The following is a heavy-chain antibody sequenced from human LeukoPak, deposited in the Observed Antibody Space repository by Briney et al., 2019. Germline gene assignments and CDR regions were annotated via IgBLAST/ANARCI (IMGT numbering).Heavy chain of an antibody. CDR1: GFTFSSYW. CDR3: VRGGSLTIPIWFDP. Sequence: GGSLRLSCAASGFTFSSYWMSWVRQAPGKGLEWVANIKQDGSEKYYVDSVKGRFTISRDNAKNSLYLQMNSLRAEDTAVYYCVRGGSLTIPIWFDPWGQGTLVTVSS. J-gene: IGHJ5*02. D-gene: IGHD3-10*01. V-gene: IGHV3-7*01. CDR2: IKQDGSEK.